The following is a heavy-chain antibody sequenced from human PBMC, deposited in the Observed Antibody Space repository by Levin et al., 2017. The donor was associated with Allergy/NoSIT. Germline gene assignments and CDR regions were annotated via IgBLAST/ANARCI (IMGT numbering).Heavy chain of an antibody. CDR1: GFSLRTSGMR. CDR2: IDWDDDK. CDR3: ARIGGYHAFDI. Sequence: QTLSLTCTFSGFSLRTSGMRVSWIRQPPGKALEWLARIDWDDDKFYSTSLKTRLTISKDTSKNQVVLTMTNMDPVDTATYYCARIGGYHAFDIWGQGTMVTVSS. D-gene: IGHD3-22*01. V-gene: IGHV2-70*04. J-gene: IGHJ3*02.